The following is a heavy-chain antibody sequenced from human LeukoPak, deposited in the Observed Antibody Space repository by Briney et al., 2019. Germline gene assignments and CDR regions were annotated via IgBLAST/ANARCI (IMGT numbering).Heavy chain of an antibody. CDR3: ARPGGYFDWFPFDY. D-gene: IGHD3-9*01. CDR2: IYTSGST. J-gene: IGHJ4*02. V-gene: IGHV4-4*07. CDR1: GGSISSYY. Sequence: PSETLSLTCTVSGGSISSYYWSWIRQPAGKGLEWIGRIYTSGSTNYNPSLKSRVTMSVDTSKNQFSLKLSSVTAADTAVYYCARPGGYFDWFPFDYWGQGTLVAVSS.